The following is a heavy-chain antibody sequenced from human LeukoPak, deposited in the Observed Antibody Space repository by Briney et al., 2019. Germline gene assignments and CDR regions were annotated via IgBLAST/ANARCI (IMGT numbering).Heavy chain of an antibody. V-gene: IGHV4-39*01. CDR1: GGSISSSSYS. Sequence: SETLSLTCTVSGGSISSSSYSWGWIRQPPGKGLEWIGSIYYSGSTYYNPSLKSRVTISVDTSKNQFSLKLSSVTAADTAVYYCAESLTDYDSSGYYADAFDIWGQGTMVTVSS. J-gene: IGHJ3*02. CDR2: IYYSGST. CDR3: AESLTDYDSSGYYADAFDI. D-gene: IGHD3-22*01.